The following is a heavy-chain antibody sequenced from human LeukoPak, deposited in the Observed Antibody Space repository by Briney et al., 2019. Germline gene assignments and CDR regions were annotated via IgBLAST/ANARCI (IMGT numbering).Heavy chain of an antibody. D-gene: IGHD6-19*01. V-gene: IGHV3-7*01. CDR3: ARAQSSSGWYGYYYYYGTDV. CDR1: GFTFSSYW. CDR2: IKQDGSEK. J-gene: IGHJ6*02. Sequence: GGSLRLSCAASGFTFSSYWMSWVRQAPGKGLEWVANIKQDGSEKYYVDSVKGRFTISRDNAKNSLYLQMNSLRAEDTAVYYCARAQSSSGWYGYYYYYGTDVWGQGTTVTVSS.